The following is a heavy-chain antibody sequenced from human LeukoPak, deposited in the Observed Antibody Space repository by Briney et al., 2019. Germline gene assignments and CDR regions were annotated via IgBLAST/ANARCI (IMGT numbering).Heavy chain of an antibody. J-gene: IGHJ4*02. Sequence: SETLSLTCTVSGGSISSSSYYWGWIRQPPGKGLEWIGSIYYSGSTYYNPSLKSRVTISVYTSKNQFSLKLSSVTAADTAVYYCARQFRIAAAGTYQRNFDYWGQGTLVTVSS. CDR3: ARQFRIAAAGTYQRNFDY. CDR2: IYYSGST. CDR1: GGSISSSSYY. V-gene: IGHV4-39*01. D-gene: IGHD6-13*01.